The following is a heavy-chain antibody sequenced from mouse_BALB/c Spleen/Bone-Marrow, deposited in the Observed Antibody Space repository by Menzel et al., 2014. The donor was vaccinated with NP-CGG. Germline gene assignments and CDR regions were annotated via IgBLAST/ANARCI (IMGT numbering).Heavy chain of an antibody. Sequence: VQLQQSGAELVRPGASVKLSCRASGCTFTSYWINWVKQRPGQGLEWIGNIYPSDTYTNYNQRFKDKATLTVDKSSSTAYMQLSSPTSEDSAVYYCTRYGNSHYYAVDYWGQGTSVTVSS. CDR1: GCTFTSYW. V-gene: IGHV1-69*02. CDR2: IYPSDTYT. D-gene: IGHD1-1*01. CDR3: TRYGNSHYYAVDY. J-gene: IGHJ4*01.